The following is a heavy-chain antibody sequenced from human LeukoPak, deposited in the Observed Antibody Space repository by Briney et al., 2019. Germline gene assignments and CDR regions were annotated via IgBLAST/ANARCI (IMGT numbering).Heavy chain of an antibody. CDR2: IYSGGST. CDR3: ARDQVNLGFDP. J-gene: IGHJ5*02. CDR1: GFTVSNNY. Sequence: GGSLRLSCAASGFTVSNNYMSWVRQAPGKGLEWVSVIYSGGSTYYADSVKGRFTISRDKYKNTLYLQMNSLRAEDTAVYYCARDQVNLGFDPWGQGTLVTVSS. V-gene: IGHV3-66*01. D-gene: IGHD1-7*01.